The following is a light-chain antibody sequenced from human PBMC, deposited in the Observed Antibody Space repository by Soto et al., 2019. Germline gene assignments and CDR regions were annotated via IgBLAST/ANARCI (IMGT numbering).Light chain of an antibody. Sequence: QLVLTQPPSASGTPGQIVAISCSGSSSNIGSNTVTWYQQLPGTAPKLLIYSTSQRSSGVPGRFSGSKSGASASLSISGLQSEYEADYYCAAWDDRLDVYVFGTGTKLTVL. CDR2: STS. CDR3: AAWDDRLDVYV. J-gene: IGLJ1*01. CDR1: SSNIGSNT. V-gene: IGLV1-44*01.